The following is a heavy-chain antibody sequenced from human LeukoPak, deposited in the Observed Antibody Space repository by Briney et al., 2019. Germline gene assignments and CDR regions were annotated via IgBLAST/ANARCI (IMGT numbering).Heavy chain of an antibody. D-gene: IGHD6-6*01. CDR1: GGTFSSYA. CDR2: IIPIFGTA. V-gene: IGHV1-69*13. J-gene: IGHJ6*02. CDR3: ARRGTLVPDKNYYGMDV. Sequence: SVKVSFKASGGTFSSYAISWVRQAPGQGLEWMGGIIPIFGTANYAQKFQGRVTITADESTSTAYMELSSLRSEDTAVYYCARRGTLVPDKNYYGMDVWGQGTTVTVSS.